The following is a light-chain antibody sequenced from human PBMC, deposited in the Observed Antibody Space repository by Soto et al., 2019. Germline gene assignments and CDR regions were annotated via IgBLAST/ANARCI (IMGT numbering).Light chain of an antibody. CDR2: GAS. J-gene: IGKJ4*01. V-gene: IGKV3-20*01. CDR3: QQYGSAPST. CDR1: QSVGSNY. Sequence: EIVLTHSPGTLSLSPGDRATLSCRASQSVGSNYLAWYQQKPGQAPRLLIYGASNRATGIPDTFSGSGSGTDFTLTISRLEPEDFAVYYCQQYGSAPSTFGGGTKVEIK.